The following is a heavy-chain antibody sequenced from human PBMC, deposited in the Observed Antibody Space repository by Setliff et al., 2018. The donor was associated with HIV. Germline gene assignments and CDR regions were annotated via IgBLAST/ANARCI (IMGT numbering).Heavy chain of an antibody. J-gene: IGHJ4*02. CDR1: GYTFTSDY. CDR2: INPAGNPT. V-gene: IGHV1-2*04. CDR3: ARGMDYYDTSGYYQYYFDY. D-gene: IGHD3-22*01. Sequence: GASVKVSCKASGYTFTSDYIHWVRQAPGQGLEWMGIINPAGNPTSYAQNFQGWITSTRETSISTAYMELIRLRSDDTAVYYCARGMDYYDTSGYYQYYFDYWGQGTLVTVSS.